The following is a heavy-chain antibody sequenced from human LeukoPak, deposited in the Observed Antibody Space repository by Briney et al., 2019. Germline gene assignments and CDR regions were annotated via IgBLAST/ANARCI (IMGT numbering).Heavy chain of an antibody. Sequence: GGSLRLSCAASGFTFSSSGMSWVRQAPEKGLEWVSSISGSDETTYYADSVKGRFTISRDNSKNTLYLQMNSLRAEDTAVYYCANNRYSSRWRGAFDVWGQGTMVTVSS. D-gene: IGHD6-13*01. CDR3: ANNRYSSRWRGAFDV. J-gene: IGHJ3*01. CDR2: ISGSDETT. V-gene: IGHV3-23*01. CDR1: GFTFSSSG.